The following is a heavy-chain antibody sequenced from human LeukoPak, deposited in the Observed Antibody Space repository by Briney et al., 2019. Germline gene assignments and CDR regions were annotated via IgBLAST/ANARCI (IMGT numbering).Heavy chain of an antibody. CDR3: ARHYGP. CDR1: XXX. CDR2: IYYSGST. D-gene: IGHD3-10*01. J-gene: IGHJ4*02. V-gene: IGHV4-39*01. Sequence: XXXXGWIRQPPGKGLEWIGSIYYSGSTYYNPSLKSRVTISVDTSKNQFSLKLNSVTATDTAVYYCARHYGPWGQGTLVTVSS.